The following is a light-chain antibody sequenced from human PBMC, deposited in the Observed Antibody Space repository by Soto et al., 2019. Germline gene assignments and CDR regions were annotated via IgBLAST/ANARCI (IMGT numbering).Light chain of an antibody. CDR3: QQYNVWPLI. J-gene: IGKJ4*01. Sequence: EIVMTQSPVTLSVSPGDRATLSCRASQSVNSNLAWYQHKPGQTPKLLIYVSSTRATGIPARFSGSGSGTEFTPTHSSLQSEDFAVYYCQQYNVWPLIFGGGTKVE. V-gene: IGKV3-15*01. CDR2: VSS. CDR1: QSVNSN.